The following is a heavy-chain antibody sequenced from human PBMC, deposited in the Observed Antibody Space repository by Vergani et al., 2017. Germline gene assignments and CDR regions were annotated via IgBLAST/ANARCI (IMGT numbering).Heavy chain of an antibody. V-gene: IGHV3-21*01. CDR1: GFTFSHYS. D-gene: IGHD2-2*01. CDR3: ARGAGYCSSTSCPPTLRHYYYYIDV. CDR2: ISGNNDDV. J-gene: IGHJ6*03. Sequence: EVQLLESGGDLVQPGGSLRLSCVASGFTFSHYSMNWVRQAPGKGLEWVSSISGNNDDVYYADSVKGRFTISRDNAKNSLYLQMNGLRAEDTAVYYCARGAGYCSSTSCPPTLRHYYYYIDVWGKGTTVTVSS.